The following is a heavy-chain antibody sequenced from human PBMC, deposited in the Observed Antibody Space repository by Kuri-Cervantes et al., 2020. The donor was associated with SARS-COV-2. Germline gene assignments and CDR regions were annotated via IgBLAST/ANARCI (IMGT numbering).Heavy chain of an antibody. Sequence: ASVKVSCKASGYTFTSYGISWVRQAPGQGLEWMGWISAYNGNTNYAQKLQGRVTMTTDTSTSTAYMELRSLRSDDTAVYCCARDSLAARLDYYYGMDVWGQGTTVTVSS. J-gene: IGHJ6*02. D-gene: IGHD6-6*01. CDR1: GYTFTSYG. CDR3: ARDSLAARLDYYYGMDV. CDR2: ISAYNGNT. V-gene: IGHV1-18*04.